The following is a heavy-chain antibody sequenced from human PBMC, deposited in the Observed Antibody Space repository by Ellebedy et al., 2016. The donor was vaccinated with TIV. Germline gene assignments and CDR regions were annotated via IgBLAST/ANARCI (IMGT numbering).Heavy chain of an antibody. Sequence: GESLKISCAASGFTFSSYSISWVRQAPGKGLEWVSAISGSGGRTFYADSVKGRFTISRDNAKNSVYLQINNLRVEDTAVYYCARENWYNDYWGQGTLVTVSS. CDR2: ISGSGGRT. V-gene: IGHV3-23*01. CDR1: GFTFSSYS. D-gene: IGHD1/OR15-1a*01. CDR3: ARENWYNDY. J-gene: IGHJ4*02.